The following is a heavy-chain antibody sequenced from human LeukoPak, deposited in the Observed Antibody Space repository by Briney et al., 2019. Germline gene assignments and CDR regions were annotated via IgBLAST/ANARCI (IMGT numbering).Heavy chain of an antibody. Sequence: GGSLRLSCAASGFTFSRYAISWVRQAPGKGLEWVSAISDSGGSTYYADSVKGRFTISRDNSKNTLYLQMNSLRAEDTAVYYCARGGNYGDFFDYWGQGTLVTVSS. D-gene: IGHD4-17*01. V-gene: IGHV3-23*01. J-gene: IGHJ4*02. CDR1: GFTFSRYA. CDR2: ISDSGGST. CDR3: ARGGNYGDFFDY.